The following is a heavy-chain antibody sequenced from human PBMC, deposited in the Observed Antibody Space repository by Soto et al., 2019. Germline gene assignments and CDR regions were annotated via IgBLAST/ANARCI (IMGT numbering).Heavy chain of an antibody. D-gene: IGHD3-3*01. CDR3: AKVGTSWYDFWGGYQWPCYYYGMDV. CDR1: GFTFSSYA. CDR2: IRGSGGST. J-gene: IGHJ6*02. V-gene: IGHV3-23*01. Sequence: PGGSLRLSCAASGFTFSSYAMSWVRQAPGKGLEWVSAIRGSGGSTYYADSVKGRFTISRDNSKNTLYLQMNSLRAEDTAVYYCAKVGTSWYDFWGGYQWPCYYYGMDVWGQGTTVTVSS.